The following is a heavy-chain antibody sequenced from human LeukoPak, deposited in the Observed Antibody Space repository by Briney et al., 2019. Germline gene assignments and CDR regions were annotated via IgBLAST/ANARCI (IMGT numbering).Heavy chain of an antibody. J-gene: IGHJ4*02. CDR3: ARVLEWTAVASGFDY. Sequence: PGRSLRLSCAASGFTFSSYAMHWVRQAPGKGLEWVAVISNNGSNKYYADSVKGRFTISRDKSKNTLYLQMNSLRAEDTAVYFCARVLEWTAVASGFDYWGQGTLVTVSS. D-gene: IGHD6-19*01. V-gene: IGHV3-30*04. CDR1: GFTFSSYA. CDR2: ISNNGSNK.